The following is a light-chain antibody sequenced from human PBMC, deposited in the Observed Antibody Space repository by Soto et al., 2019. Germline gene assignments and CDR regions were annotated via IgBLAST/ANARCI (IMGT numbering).Light chain of an antibody. J-gene: IGLJ3*02. CDR2: EAT. Sequence: QSALTQPASVSGSPGQSISFSCTGTNSDVGGYNLVSWYQHHPGKAPKLIIYEATKRPSGISDRFSGSKSGNTASLTISGLQAEDEADYHCCSYAGSSWVFGAGTKLTVL. CDR1: NSDVGGYNL. CDR3: CSYAGSSWV. V-gene: IGLV2-23*01.